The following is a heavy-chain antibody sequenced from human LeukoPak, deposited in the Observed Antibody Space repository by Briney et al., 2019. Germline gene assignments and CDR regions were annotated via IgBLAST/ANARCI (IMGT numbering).Heavy chain of an antibody. J-gene: IGHJ6*03. CDR2: IYYSGTT. D-gene: IGHD6-6*01. Sequence: SETLSLTCTVSSGSISDYYWTRIRQPPGKGLEWIGYIYYSGTTNYNPSLKSRVTISVDTSKNQFSLKLSSVTAADTAVYYCARFTRGSSLYYYYYYMDVWGKGTTVTVSS. CDR3: ARFTRGSSLYYYYYYMDV. CDR1: SGSISDYY. V-gene: IGHV4-59*01.